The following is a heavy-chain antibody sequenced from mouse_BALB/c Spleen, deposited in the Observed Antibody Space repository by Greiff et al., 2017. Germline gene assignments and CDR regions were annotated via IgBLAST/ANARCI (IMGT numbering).Heavy chain of an antibody. CDR1: GYSFTGYN. CDR3: AREGYFYAMDY. D-gene: IGHD2-3*01. CDR2: IDPYNGGT. Sequence: QLQESGPELGKPGASVKISCKASGYSFTGYNMYWVKQSHRKSLEWIGYIDPYNGGTSYNQKSKGKATLTVDKSSSTAYMHLNSLTSEDSAIYYCAREGYFYAMDYWGQGTSVTVSS. J-gene: IGHJ4*01. V-gene: IGHV1S135*01.